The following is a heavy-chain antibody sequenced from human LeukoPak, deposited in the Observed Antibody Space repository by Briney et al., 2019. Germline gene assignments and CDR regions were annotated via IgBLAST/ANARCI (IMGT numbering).Heavy chain of an antibody. CDR1: GFTFSSYA. J-gene: IGHJ4*02. CDR2: IGVSAGRT. D-gene: IGHD3-22*01. CDR3: ARVHMETYNDNDSGNTCFDS. V-gene: IGHV3-23*01. Sequence: GGSLRLSCAASGFTFSSYAMNWLRQAPGKGLEWVSAIGVSAGRTYYADSVKGRFTISRDNSKSTLYLQMNSLRAEDTAVYYCARVHMETYNDNDSGNTCFDSWGQGTLVTVSS.